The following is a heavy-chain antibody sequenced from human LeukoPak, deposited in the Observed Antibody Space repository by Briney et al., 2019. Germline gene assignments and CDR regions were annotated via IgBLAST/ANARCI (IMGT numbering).Heavy chain of an antibody. V-gene: IGHV3-23*01. D-gene: IGHD5-12*01. CDR2: ISDSVSST. J-gene: IGHJ4*02. CDR1: GFTFSNYA. Sequence: GGSLRLSCAASGFTFSNYAMSWVRQAPGKGLEWVSTISDSVSSTYYADSVKGRFTISRDNAKNSLNLQMNSLRAEDTAVYYCARDSGYSGYSDYWGQGTLVTVSS. CDR3: ARDSGYSGYSDY.